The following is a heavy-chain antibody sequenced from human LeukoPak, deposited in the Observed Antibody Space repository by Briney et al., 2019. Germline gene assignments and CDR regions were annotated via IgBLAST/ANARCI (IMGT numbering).Heavy chain of an antibody. Sequence: SETLSLTCTVSGGSITGHYWNWIRQPPGMSLELIGYTSYSRTTIYNSYFKGRATMSIDTSKNQLHLNLTSVTATDTAVYYCAKLGHSDGWYLGAFDIWGQGTTVIVSS. CDR1: GGSITGHY. D-gene: IGHD6-19*01. CDR3: AKLGHSDGWYLGAFDI. V-gene: IGHV4-59*08. J-gene: IGHJ3*02. CDR2: TSYSRTT.